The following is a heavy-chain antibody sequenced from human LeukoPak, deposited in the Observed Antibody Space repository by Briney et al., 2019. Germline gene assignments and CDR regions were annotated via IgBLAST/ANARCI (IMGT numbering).Heavy chain of an antibody. CDR2: INSGSSII. Sequence: QPGGSLRLSCGASGLTLSSYSMDWVRQAPGKGLDWVSHINSGSSIIYYADSVKGRFTISRDNAGNSLYLQMNSLRAADTAVYYCARVLLERPGIDSFDIWGQGTMVTVSS. V-gene: IGHV3-48*01. CDR1: GLTLSSYS. D-gene: IGHD1-1*01. J-gene: IGHJ3*02. CDR3: ARVLLERPGIDSFDI.